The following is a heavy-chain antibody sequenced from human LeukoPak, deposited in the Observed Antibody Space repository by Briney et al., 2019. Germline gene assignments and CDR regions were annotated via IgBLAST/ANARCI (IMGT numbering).Heavy chain of an antibody. Sequence: GGSLRLSCAASGFTSSSYAMHWVRQAPGKGLEWVAVISYDGSNKYYADSVKGRFTVSRDNSKNTLYLQMNSLRAEDTAVYYCAREPLYSSSWNWFDPWGQGTLVTVSS. CDR2: ISYDGSNK. CDR3: AREPLYSSSWNWFDP. J-gene: IGHJ5*02. V-gene: IGHV3-30*01. CDR1: GFTSSSYA. D-gene: IGHD6-13*01.